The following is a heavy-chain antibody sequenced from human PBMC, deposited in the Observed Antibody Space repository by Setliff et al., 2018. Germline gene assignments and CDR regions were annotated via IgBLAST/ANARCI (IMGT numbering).Heavy chain of an antibody. J-gene: IGHJ4*02. CDR2: IYYSGST. CDR3: ARRSTYYNFWSGYWDY. V-gene: IGHV4-39*07. CDR1: GGYISSSSYY. Sequence: PSETLSLTCTVSGGYISSSSYYWGWIRQPPGKGLEWIGSIYYSGSTYYNPSLKSRFTISVDTSKNQFSLKLSSVTAADTAVYYCARRSTYYNFWSGYWDYWGQGTLVTVSS. D-gene: IGHD3-3*01.